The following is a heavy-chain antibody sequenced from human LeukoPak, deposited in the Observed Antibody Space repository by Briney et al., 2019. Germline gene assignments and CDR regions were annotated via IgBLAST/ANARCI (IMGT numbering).Heavy chain of an antibody. V-gene: IGHV3-30*18. CDR3: AKDRWVQFRGNPDS. D-gene: IGHD5-24*01. J-gene: IGHJ5*01. CDR1: GFTFSSYG. CDR2: ISYDGSNK. Sequence: GGSLRLSCAASGFTFSSYGMHWVRQAPGKGLEWVAVISYDGSNKYYADSVKGRFTISRDNSKNTLYLQMNSLGAEDTAVYYCAKDRWVQFRGNPDSWGQETLVTVSS.